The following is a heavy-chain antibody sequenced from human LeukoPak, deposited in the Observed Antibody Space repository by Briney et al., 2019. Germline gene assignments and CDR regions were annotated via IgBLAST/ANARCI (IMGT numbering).Heavy chain of an antibody. CDR2: IYTSGST. Sequence: SETLSLTCTVSGGSISSYYWSWIRQPAGKGLEWIGRIYTSGSTNYNPSLKSRVPMSVDTSKNQFSLKLSSVTAADTAVYYCAREDDFWTGYAAFDIWGQGTMVTVSS. CDR1: GGSISSYY. CDR3: AREDDFWTGYAAFDI. J-gene: IGHJ3*02. V-gene: IGHV4-4*07. D-gene: IGHD3/OR15-3a*01.